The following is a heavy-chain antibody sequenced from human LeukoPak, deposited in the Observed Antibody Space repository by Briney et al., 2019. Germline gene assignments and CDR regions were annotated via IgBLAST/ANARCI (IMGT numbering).Heavy chain of an antibody. J-gene: IGHJ4*02. CDR1: GFIFSDYY. CDR2: ISGSGSDT. D-gene: IGHD6-13*01. V-gene: IGHV3-11*06. CDR3: ARVGSIAAAGTPDY. Sequence: PGGSLRPPCAASGFIFSDYYMTWIRQAPGKGLEWLSYISGSGSDTNYADSVKGRFTTSRGNAKNSLYLQMNSLRAEDTAVYYCARVGSIAAAGTPDYWGQGTLVTVSS.